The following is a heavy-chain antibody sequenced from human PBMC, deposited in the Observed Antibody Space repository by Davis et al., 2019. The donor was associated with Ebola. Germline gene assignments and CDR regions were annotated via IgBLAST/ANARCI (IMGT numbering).Heavy chain of an antibody. CDR3: ARCSITIFGVVTLPRWFDP. V-gene: IGHV4-4*02. CDR1: GGSISSSNW. D-gene: IGHD3-3*01. Sequence: SETLSLTCAVSGGSISSSNWWSWVRQPPGKGLEWIGEIYHSGSTNYNPSLKSRVTISVDKSKNQFSLKLSSVTAADTAVYYCARCSITIFGVVTLPRWFDPWGQGTLVTVSS. J-gene: IGHJ5*02. CDR2: IYHSGST.